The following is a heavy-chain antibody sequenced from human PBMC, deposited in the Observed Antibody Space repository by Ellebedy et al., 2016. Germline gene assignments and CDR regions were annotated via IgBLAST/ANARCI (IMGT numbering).Heavy chain of an antibody. CDR3: TTERARLRWYVSYDY. CDR1: GFTFSNAW. J-gene: IGHJ4*02. V-gene: IGHV3-15*01. D-gene: IGHD4-23*01. Sequence: GESLKISCAASGFTFSNAWMSWVRQAPGKGLEWVGRIKSKTDGGTTDYAAPVNGRFTISRDDSKNTLYLQMNSLKTEDTAVYYCTTERARLRWYVSYDYWGQGTLVTVSS. CDR2: IKSKTDGGTT.